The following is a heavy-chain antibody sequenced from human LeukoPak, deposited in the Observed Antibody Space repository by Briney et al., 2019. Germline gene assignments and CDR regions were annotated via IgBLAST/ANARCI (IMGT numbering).Heavy chain of an antibody. CDR1: GGSISSYY. CDR2: IYTSGST. J-gene: IGHJ6*03. CDR3: ARNVRLVVPAAEEDYYYYYYMDV. V-gene: IGHV4-4*07. D-gene: IGHD2-2*01. Sequence: SETLSLTCTVSGGSISSYYWSWIRQPAGKGLEWIGRIYTSGSTNYNPSLKSRVTMSVDTSKNQFSLKLSTVTAADRAAHCRARNVRLVVPAAEEDYYYYYYMDVWGKGTTVTVSS.